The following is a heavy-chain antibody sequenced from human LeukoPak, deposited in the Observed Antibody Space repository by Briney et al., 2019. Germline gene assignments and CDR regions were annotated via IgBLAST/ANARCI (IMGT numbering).Heavy chain of an antibody. CDR1: GGSFSGYY. CDR2: INHSGST. Sequence: SETLSLTCAVYGGSFSGYYWSWIRQPPGKGLEWIGEINHSGSTNYNPSLKSRVTISVDTSKNQFSLKLSSVTAADTAVYYCARRNILTGYNQYSNYNMDVWGKGTTVTVS. CDR3: ARRNILTGYNQYSNYNMDV. V-gene: IGHV4-34*01. D-gene: IGHD3-9*01. J-gene: IGHJ6*03.